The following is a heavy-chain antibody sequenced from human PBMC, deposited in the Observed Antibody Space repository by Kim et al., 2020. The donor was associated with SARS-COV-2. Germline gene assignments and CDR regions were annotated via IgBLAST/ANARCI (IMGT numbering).Heavy chain of an antibody. Sequence: SRVSISVDTSKNQFSLKLSSVTAADTAVYYCARDRRNYYGSGIAEYYFDSWGQGTLVTVSS. D-gene: IGHD3-10*01. CDR3: ARDRRNYYGSGIAEYYFDS. V-gene: IGHV4-31*02. J-gene: IGHJ4*02.